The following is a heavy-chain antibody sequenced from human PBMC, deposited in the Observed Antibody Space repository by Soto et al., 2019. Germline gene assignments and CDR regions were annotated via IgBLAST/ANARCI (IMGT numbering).Heavy chain of an antibody. Sequence: EVQLVESGGGLVQPGRSLRLSCAASGFTFDDYAMHWVRQAPGKGLEWVSGISWNSGSIGYADSVKGRFTISRDNAKNSLYLQMNRLRAEDTALYYCAKASNLADYYDSSGYSDNAGDIWGQGTMVTVSS. V-gene: IGHV3-9*01. J-gene: IGHJ3*02. CDR3: AKASNLADYYDSSGYSDNAGDI. CDR2: ISWNSGSI. CDR1: GFTFDDYA. D-gene: IGHD3-22*01.